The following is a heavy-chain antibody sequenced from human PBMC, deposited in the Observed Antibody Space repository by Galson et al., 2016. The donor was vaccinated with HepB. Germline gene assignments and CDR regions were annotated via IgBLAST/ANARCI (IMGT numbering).Heavy chain of an antibody. Sequence: SVKVSCKASGYTFTNHGISWVRQAPGQGLEWMGWISAYNGDTYYAQKLQDRVTMTTDTSTTTAHMELRSLRSDDTAVYYCAKVPREKGGVPWRAIDYWGQGTLVTVSS. CDR1: GYTFTNHG. CDR2: ISAYNGDT. V-gene: IGHV1-18*04. CDR3: AKVPREKGGVPWRAIDY. J-gene: IGHJ4*02. D-gene: IGHD1-1*01.